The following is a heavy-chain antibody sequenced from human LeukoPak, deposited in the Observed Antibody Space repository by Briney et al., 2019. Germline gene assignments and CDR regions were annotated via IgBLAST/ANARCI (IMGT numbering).Heavy chain of an antibody. CDR2: INHSGST. CDR3: VGEGDTSMITGTDY. Sequence: PSETLSLTCTVSGYSISSGYYWGWIRQPPGKGLEWIGGINHSGSTYYNPSLKSRVTISVDTSKNHFSLKLSSVTAADTAVYYCVGEGDTSMITGTDYWGQGTLVTVSS. CDR1: GYSISSGYY. D-gene: IGHD5-18*01. J-gene: IGHJ4*02. V-gene: IGHV4-38-2*02.